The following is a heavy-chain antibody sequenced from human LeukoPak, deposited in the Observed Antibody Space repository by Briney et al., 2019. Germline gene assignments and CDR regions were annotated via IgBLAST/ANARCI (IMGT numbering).Heavy chain of an antibody. V-gene: IGHV4-59*01. Sequence: SETLSLTCTVSGGSISSYYWSRIRQPPGKGLEWIGYIYYSGSTNYNPSLKSRVTISVDTSKNQFSLKLSSVTAADTAVYYCARDKCSGGSCYSDNYDAFDIWGQGTMVTVSS. CDR2: IYYSGST. D-gene: IGHD2-15*01. J-gene: IGHJ3*02. CDR3: ARDKCSGGSCYSDNYDAFDI. CDR1: GGSISSYY.